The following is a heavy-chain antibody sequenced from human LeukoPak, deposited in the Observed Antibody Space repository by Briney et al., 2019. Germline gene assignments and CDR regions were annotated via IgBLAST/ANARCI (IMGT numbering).Heavy chain of an antibody. Sequence: SETLSLTCAVYGGSFSGYYWSWIRQPPGKGLEWIGEINHSGSTNYNPSLKSRVTISVDTSRNQFSLKLSSVTAADTAVYYCARQLGFWSGYYSEYWGQGTLVTVSS. D-gene: IGHD3-3*01. V-gene: IGHV4-34*01. CDR2: INHSGST. CDR1: GGSFSGYY. CDR3: ARQLGFWSGYYSEY. J-gene: IGHJ4*02.